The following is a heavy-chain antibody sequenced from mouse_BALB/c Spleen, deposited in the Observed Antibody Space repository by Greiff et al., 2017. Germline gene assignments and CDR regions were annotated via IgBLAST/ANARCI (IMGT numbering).Heavy chain of an antibody. Sequence: EVKLQESGAELVKPGASVKLSCTASGFNIKDTYMHWVKQRPEQGLEWIGRIDPANGNTKYDPKFQGKATITADTSSNTAYLQLSSLTSEDTAVYYCAREEDDGYSYAMDYWGQGTSVTVSS. J-gene: IGHJ4*01. D-gene: IGHD2-3*01. V-gene: IGHV14-3*02. CDR3: AREEDDGYSYAMDY. CDR1: GFNIKDTY. CDR2: IDPANGNT.